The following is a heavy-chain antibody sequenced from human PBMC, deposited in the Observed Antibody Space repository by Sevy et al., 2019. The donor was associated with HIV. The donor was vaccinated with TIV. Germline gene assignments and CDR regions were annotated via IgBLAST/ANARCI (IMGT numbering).Heavy chain of an antibody. D-gene: IGHD2-21*01. CDR2: IHHTGKT. CDR1: GGSIISSTYY. V-gene: IGHV4-39*01. CDR3: XXXXANSNEFEY. J-gene: IGHJ4*02. Sequence: SETLSLTCTVSGGSIISSTYYWDWIRQPPGKGLEWIGNIHHTGKTYYIPSLRSRVTMSVDTSKNQFSLNLNSVTAAXXXXXXXXXXXANSNEFEYWGRGTLVTVSS.